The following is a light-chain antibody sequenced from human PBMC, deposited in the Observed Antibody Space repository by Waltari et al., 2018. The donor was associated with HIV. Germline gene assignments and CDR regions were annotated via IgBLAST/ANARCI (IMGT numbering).Light chain of an antibody. V-gene: IGLV7-43*01. CDR1: TGAVTSSSY. CDR3: LLYYGGRQPTWV. Sequence: VVTQEPSLTVSPGGTVTLTCTSSTGAVTSSSYASWFQQRPGQAPRPLIYSADKGPSGTPDHFSGSLLGAKAALTLFGAQPEDEADYFCLLYYGGRQPTWVFGGGTKLTV. CDR2: SAD. J-gene: IGLJ3*02.